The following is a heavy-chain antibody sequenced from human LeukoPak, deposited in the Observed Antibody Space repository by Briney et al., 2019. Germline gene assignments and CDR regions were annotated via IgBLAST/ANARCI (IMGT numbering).Heavy chain of an antibody. J-gene: IGHJ4*02. CDR3: AKDYLGSI. CDR2: ISYDGSNK. D-gene: IGHD2-15*01. CDR1: GFTFSSYS. Sequence: GGSLRLSCAASGFTFSSYSMNWVRQAPGKGLEWVAVISYDGSNKYYADSVKGRFTISRDNSKNTLYLQMNSLRAEDTAVYYCAKDYLGSIWGQGTLVTVSS. V-gene: IGHV3-30*18.